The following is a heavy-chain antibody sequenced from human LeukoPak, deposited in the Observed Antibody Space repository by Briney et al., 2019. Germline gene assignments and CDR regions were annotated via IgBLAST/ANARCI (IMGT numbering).Heavy chain of an antibody. CDR3: ARALGTAMVTLYYFDY. V-gene: IGHV4-34*01. J-gene: IGHJ4*02. Sequence: SETLSLTCAVYGGSFSGYYWSWIRQPPGKGLEWIGEINHSGSTNYNPSLKSRDTISVDTSKNQFSLKLSSVTAADTAVYYCARALGTAMVTLYYFDYWGQGTLVTVSS. CDR1: GGSFSGYY. CDR2: INHSGST. D-gene: IGHD5-18*01.